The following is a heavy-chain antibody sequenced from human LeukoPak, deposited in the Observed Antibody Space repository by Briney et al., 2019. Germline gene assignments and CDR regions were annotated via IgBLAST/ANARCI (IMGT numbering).Heavy chain of an antibody. CDR1: GGSISSSSYY. CDR2: IYYSGST. D-gene: IGHD3-22*01. V-gene: IGHV4-39*01. Sequence: SETLSLTCTVSGGSISSSSYYWGWIRQPPGKGLEWIGSIYYSGSTYYNPSLKSRVTISVDTSKNQFSLKLSSVTAADTAMYYCANYYYDSSGYRPGSDAFDIWGQGTMVTVSS. J-gene: IGHJ3*02. CDR3: ANYYYDSSGYRPGSDAFDI.